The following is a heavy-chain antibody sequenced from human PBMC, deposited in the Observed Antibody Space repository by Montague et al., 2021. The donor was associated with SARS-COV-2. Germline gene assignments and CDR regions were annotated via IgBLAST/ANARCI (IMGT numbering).Heavy chain of an antibody. CDR1: GGSFSAYY. D-gene: IGHD3-22*01. Sequence: SETLSLTCAVSGGSFSAYYWSWIRQPPGKGLEWIGYINHSGSTHYNPSXXSRVTISLDTSKNQFSLKLSSVTAADTAVYYCARGEVCNFMREVSDPGWFDPWGQGTLVTVSS. V-gene: IGHV4-34*01. CDR2: INHSGST. CDR3: ARGEVCNFMREVSDPGWFDP. J-gene: IGHJ5*02.